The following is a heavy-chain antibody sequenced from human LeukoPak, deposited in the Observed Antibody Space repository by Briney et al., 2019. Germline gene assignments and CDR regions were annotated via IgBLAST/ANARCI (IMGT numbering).Heavy chain of an antibody. Sequence: SETLSLTCTVSVGSISSYFWSWIRQPPGKGLEWIGHIYYSGSTNYNPSLKSRVALSLDTSKNHFSLKLSSVTAADTAVYYCARGDYFDYWGQGTLATVSS. V-gene: IGHV4-59*08. CDR3: ARGDYFDY. J-gene: IGHJ4*02. D-gene: IGHD3-16*01. CDR1: VGSISSYF. CDR2: IYYSGST.